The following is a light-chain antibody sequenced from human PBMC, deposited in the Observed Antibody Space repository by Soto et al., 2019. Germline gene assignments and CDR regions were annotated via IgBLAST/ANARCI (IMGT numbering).Light chain of an antibody. CDR2: GAS. CDR1: QSVDSSY. J-gene: IGKJ4*01. Sequence: EIVWTQSPGTLSLSPGERATLSCRASQSVDSSYLAWYQQKPGQAPRLLIYGASTRATGIPARFSGSGSGTEFTLTISSLQSEDFAVYYCQQYNNWPLTFGGGTKVDIK. CDR3: QQYNNWPLT. V-gene: IGKV3-15*01.